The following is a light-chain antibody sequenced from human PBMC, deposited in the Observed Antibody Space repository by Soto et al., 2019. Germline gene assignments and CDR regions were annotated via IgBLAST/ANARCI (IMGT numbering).Light chain of an antibody. CDR3: SSYTSSSTLHV. CDR1: SSDVGGYNY. J-gene: IGLJ1*01. Sequence: QSALTQPASVSGSPGQSITISCTETSSDVGGYNYVSWYQQHPGKAPKLMIYDVSNRPSGVSNRFSGSKSGNTASLTISGLQAEDEADYYCSSYTSSSTLHVFGTGTKLTVL. V-gene: IGLV2-14*01. CDR2: DVS.